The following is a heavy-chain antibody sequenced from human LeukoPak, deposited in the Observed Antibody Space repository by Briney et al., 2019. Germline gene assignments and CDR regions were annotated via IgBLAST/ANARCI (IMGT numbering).Heavy chain of an antibody. CDR3: ARDRVRGVMAAFEI. CDR1: GGSISSYY. Sequence: SETLSLTCTVSGGSISSYYWSWIRQPPGKGLEWIGYIYSSGSTNYNPSLKSRVTISVDTSKNQFSLKLSSVTAADTAVYYCARDRVRGVMAAFEIWGQGTMVTVSS. D-gene: IGHD3-10*01. CDR2: IYSSGST. J-gene: IGHJ3*02. V-gene: IGHV4-59*01.